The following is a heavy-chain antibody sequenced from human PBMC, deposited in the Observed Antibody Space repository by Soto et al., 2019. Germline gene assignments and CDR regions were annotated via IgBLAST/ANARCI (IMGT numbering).Heavy chain of an antibody. CDR1: GGSISSSAHY. D-gene: IGHD3-22*01. CDR2: IYYSGST. CDR3: VRPSYDSTCYHGAFDV. Sequence: QLQLQESGPGLVKPSETLALTCTISGGSISSSAHYWGWIRQPPGKGLEWIGSIYYSGSTYYNPSLQSRVTISADTSKNQFSLRLSSVTAADTAVYYCVRPSYDSTCYHGAFDVWGQGTMVTVSS. V-gene: IGHV4-39*01. J-gene: IGHJ3*01.